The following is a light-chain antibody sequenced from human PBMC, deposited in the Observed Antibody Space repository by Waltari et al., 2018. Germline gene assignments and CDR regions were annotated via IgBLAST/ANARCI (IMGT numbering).Light chain of an antibody. Sequence: DIVMTQSPDSLAVSLGERATINCSSSQSILHSSNNKNYLAWYQQKPGQPPKLLVYSASARQAGVPVRVSGSGSGTDFSHTISSLQAEDVAVYYCLQYYNNPVAFGPGTKVDI. J-gene: IGKJ3*01. CDR2: SAS. V-gene: IGKV4-1*01. CDR1: QSILHSSNNKNY. CDR3: LQYYNNPVA.